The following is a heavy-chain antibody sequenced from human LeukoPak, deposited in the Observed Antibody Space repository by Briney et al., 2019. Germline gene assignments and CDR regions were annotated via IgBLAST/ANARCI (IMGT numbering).Heavy chain of an antibody. CDR2: IKQDGGEK. J-gene: IGHJ4*02. CDR1: GFSFSRYW. V-gene: IGHV3-7*05. Sequence: GGSLRLSCAASGFSFSRYWMSWVRHAPGKGLEWVANIKQDGGEKYYGDSVEGRFTISRVNAKNSLSLQMNSLRAEDTAVYFCAREGGFAIFGAADSWGQGTLVTVSS. D-gene: IGHD3-3*01. CDR3: AREGGFAIFGAADS.